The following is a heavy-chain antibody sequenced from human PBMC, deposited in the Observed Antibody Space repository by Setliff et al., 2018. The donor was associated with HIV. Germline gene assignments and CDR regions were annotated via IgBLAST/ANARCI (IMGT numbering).Heavy chain of an antibody. CDR1: GYSFTSYW. CDR2: IYPGDSDT. D-gene: IGHD3-22*01. Sequence: PGESLKISCKGSGYSFTSYWIGWVRQMPGKGLEWMGIIYPGDSDTRYSPSFQGQVTISADKSVSTAYLRTEDTAVYYCAKDISGYSYWGQGTPVTVSS. J-gene: IGHJ4*02. CDR3: GYSY. V-gene: IGHV5-51*01.